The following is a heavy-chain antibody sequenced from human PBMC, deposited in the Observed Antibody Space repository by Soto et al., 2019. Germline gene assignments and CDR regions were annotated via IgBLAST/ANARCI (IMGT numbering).Heavy chain of an antibody. V-gene: IGHV1-18*01. CDR1: GYTFTTYG. Sequence: QVQLVQSGAEVKKSGASVKVSCKASGYTFTTYGITWVRQAPGQGLEWMGWISAYNGNTNYAQKLQGRVTMTTDTSTSTAYMELRSLRPDDTAVYYCARDVIPALNYYYYGLDVWGQGTTVTVSS. CDR2: ISAYNGNT. CDR3: ARDVIPALNYYYYGLDV. D-gene: IGHD2-2*01. J-gene: IGHJ6*02.